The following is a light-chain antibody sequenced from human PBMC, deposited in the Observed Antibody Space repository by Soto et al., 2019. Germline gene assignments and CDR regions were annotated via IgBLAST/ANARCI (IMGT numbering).Light chain of an antibody. J-gene: IGKJ5*01. V-gene: IGKV1-5*03. CDR2: KAS. CDR3: QQSYSTPNT. CDR1: QTISSW. Sequence: DIQMTQSPSTLSGSVGDRVTITCRASQTISSWLAWYQQKPGKAPKLLIYKASSLESGVPSRFSGSGSGTDFTLTISSLQPEDFATYYCQQSYSTPNTFGQGTRLEIK.